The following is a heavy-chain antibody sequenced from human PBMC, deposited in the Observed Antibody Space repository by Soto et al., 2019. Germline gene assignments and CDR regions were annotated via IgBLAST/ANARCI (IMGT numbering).Heavy chain of an antibody. V-gene: IGHV5-51*01. CDR2: IYPGDSDT. CDR3: ARHGPMVRGVINHNYYYYYMDV. D-gene: IGHD3-10*01. J-gene: IGHJ6*03. CDR1: GYSFTSYW. Sequence: GGSLKISCKGSGYSFTSYWIGWVRQMPGKGLEWMGIIYPGDSDTRYSPSFQGQVTISADKSISTAYLQWSSLKAPDTAMYYCARHGPMVRGVINHNYYYYYMDVWGKGTTVTVSS.